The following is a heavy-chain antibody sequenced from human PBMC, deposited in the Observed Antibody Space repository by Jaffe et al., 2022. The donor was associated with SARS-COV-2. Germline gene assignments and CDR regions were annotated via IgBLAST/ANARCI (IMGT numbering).Heavy chain of an antibody. Sequence: EVQLLESGGGVGQPGGSLRLSCAASGFIFSKFTFSWVRQAPGKGLEWLAGVVQDGRTYYADSVKGRFTISRDNSQNTVFLQMSGLRADDTAVYYCAKDFRDDGYWNFDYWGQGTLVTVSP. J-gene: IGHJ4*02. CDR2: VVQDGRT. CDR1: GFIFSKFT. CDR3: AKDFRDDGYWNFDY. V-gene: IGHV3-23*01. D-gene: IGHD5-12*01.